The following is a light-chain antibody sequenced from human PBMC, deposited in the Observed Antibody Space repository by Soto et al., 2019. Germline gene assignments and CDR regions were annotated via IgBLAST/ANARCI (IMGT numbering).Light chain of an antibody. CDR3: ATWDDSLNGCV. V-gene: IGLV1-44*01. Sequence: QSVLTQPPSASGTPGQRVTISCSGSSSNIGSNTVNWYQQVPGTAPKLLIYSSSQRPSGVPDRFSGSKSGTSASLAISGLQSEDEADYYCATWDDSLNGCVFGTVTKVTVL. CDR2: SSS. J-gene: IGLJ1*01. CDR1: SSNIGSNT.